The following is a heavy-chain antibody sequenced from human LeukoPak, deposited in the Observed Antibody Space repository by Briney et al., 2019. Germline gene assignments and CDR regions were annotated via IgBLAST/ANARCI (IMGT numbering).Heavy chain of an antibody. D-gene: IGHD3-10*01. J-gene: IGHJ4*02. Sequence: GGSLRLSCAASGFTFSSYAMSWVRQAPGKGLEWVSAISGSGGSTYYADSVKGRFTISRDNSKNTLYLQMNSLRAGDTAVYYCAKEVRPYYGSGSSYWGQGTLVTVSS. CDR2: ISGSGGST. V-gene: IGHV3-23*01. CDR1: GFTFSSYA. CDR3: AKEVRPYYGSGSSY.